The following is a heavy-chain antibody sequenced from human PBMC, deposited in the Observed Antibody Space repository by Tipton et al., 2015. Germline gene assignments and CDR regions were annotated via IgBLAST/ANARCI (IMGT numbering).Heavy chain of an antibody. CDR3: ARARGRHGGLFDS. V-gene: IGHV4-61*05. CDR2: IQYSGGT. CDR1: GASISSPNSF. J-gene: IGHJ4*02. D-gene: IGHD4-23*01. Sequence: TLSLTCTVSGASISSPNSFWGWIRQPPGKELQWIGYIQYSGGTNYNPSLESRVSMSVDTSKTQFSLEMRSVTATDTAVYYCARARGRHGGLFDSWGQGTLVTVSS.